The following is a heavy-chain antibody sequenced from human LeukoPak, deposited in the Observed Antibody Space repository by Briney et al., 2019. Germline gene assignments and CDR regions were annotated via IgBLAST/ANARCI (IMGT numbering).Heavy chain of an antibody. V-gene: IGHV3-53*05. CDR2: IYSGGST. Sequence: PGGSLRLSCAASGFTVSSNYMSWVRQAPGKGLEWVSVIYSGGSTYYADSVKGRFTISRDNSKNTLYLQMNSLRAEDTAVYYCAKGVYIYYYYMDVWGKGTTVTVSS. CDR1: GFTVSSNY. CDR3: AKGVYIYYYYMDV. J-gene: IGHJ6*03. D-gene: IGHD5/OR15-5a*01.